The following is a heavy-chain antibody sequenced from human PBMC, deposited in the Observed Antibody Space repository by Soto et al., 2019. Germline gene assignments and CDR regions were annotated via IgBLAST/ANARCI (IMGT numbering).Heavy chain of an antibody. CDR2: VNEDGSEK. J-gene: IGHJ4*02. CDR1: GFTFSSYY. D-gene: IGHD3-22*01. V-gene: IGHV3-7*03. Sequence: EVQLVESGGGLVQPGGSLRLSCAASGFTFSSYYMSWVRQAQGKGLEWVANVNEDGSEKYYVDSVKGRFTVSRDNAKNSLYLQMNSLRTEDTALYYCAKGYNYDRSGNPDYWGQGTLVTVSS. CDR3: AKGYNYDRSGNPDY.